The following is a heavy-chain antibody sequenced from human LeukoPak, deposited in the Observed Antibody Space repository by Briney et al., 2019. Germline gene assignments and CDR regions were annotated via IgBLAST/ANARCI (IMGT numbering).Heavy chain of an antibody. CDR2: IRYDGSNK. J-gene: IGHJ4*02. D-gene: IGHD2-8*01. V-gene: IGHV3-30*02. Sequence: GGSLRLSCAASGFTFSSYGMHWVRQAPGKGLEWVAFIRYDGSNKYYADSVKGRFTISRDNSKNTLYLQMNSLRADDTAVYYCAKESDIVLTPYFDYWGQGTLVTVSS. CDR1: GFTFSSYG. CDR3: AKESDIVLTPYFDY.